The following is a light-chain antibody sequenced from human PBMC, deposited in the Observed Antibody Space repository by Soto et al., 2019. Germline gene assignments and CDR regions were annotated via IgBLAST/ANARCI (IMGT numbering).Light chain of an antibody. CDR1: QSVSSSY. J-gene: IGKJ5*01. V-gene: IGKV3-15*01. CDR2: HAA. Sequence: EVGLTQSPGTLSLSPWERATLSCRAIQSVSSSYLAWYQQKPGQAPTLLIYHAAARATGVPTRFSGSGSGTEFTLTISSLQSEDSAVYYCQQYNSWPPITFGQGTRLEIK. CDR3: QQYNSWPPIT.